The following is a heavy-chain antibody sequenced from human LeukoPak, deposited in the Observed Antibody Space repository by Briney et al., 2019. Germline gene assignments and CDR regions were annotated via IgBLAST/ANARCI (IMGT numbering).Heavy chain of an antibody. CDR2: IVPILGIA. Sequence: GASVKVTCKASGGTFSSYAISWVRQAPGQGLEWMGRIVPILGIANYAQKFQGRVTITADKSTSTAYMELSSLRSEDTAVYYCASTPRVIVVVPAAPYGMDVWGQGTTVTVSS. CDR1: GGTFSSYA. D-gene: IGHD2-2*01. V-gene: IGHV1-69*04. CDR3: ASTPRVIVVVPAAPYGMDV. J-gene: IGHJ6*02.